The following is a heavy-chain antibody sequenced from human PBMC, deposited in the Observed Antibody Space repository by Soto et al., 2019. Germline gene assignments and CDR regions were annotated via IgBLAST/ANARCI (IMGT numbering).Heavy chain of an antibody. CDR2: IIPILGIA. CDR1: GGTFSSYT. Sequence: QVQLVQSGAEVKKPGSSVKVSCKASGGTFSSYTISWVRQAPGQGLEWMGRIIPILGIANYAQKFQGRVTITADKSTSKAYMELSSLRSEDTAVYYCARDKVVAVAGYGMDVWGQGTTVTVSS. J-gene: IGHJ6*02. D-gene: IGHD6-19*01. V-gene: IGHV1-69*08. CDR3: ARDKVVAVAGYGMDV.